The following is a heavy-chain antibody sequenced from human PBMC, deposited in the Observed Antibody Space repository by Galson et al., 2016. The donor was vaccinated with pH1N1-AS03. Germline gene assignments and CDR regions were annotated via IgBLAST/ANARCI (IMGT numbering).Heavy chain of an antibody. CDR3: ATRKGDCDGPEE. D-gene: IGHD1-14*01. J-gene: IGHJ4*02. V-gene: IGHV3-23*01. CDR1: GFTFTKSA. CDR2: VSGSGFGT. Sequence: SLRLSCATSGFTFTKSAMSWVRQAPGKGLEWVSSVSGSGFGTFYSDSVKGRFTISRDNSKNTLYLQMNSLRADDSAVYFCATRKGDCDGPEEWGQGTLVTVSS.